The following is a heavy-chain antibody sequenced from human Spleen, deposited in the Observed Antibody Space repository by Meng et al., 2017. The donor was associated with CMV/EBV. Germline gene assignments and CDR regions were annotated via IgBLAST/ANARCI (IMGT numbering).Heavy chain of an antibody. D-gene: IGHD6-6*01. V-gene: IGHV3-11*04. Sequence: GESLKISCAASGFTFSDYYMSWIRQAPGKGLEWVSYISSSGSTIYYADSVRGRFTISRDNAKNSLYLEMNSLRAEDTAVYYCVRDPIYKSDIEARRSWSYFDSWGQGTLVTVSS. CDR3: VRDPIYKSDIEARRSWSYFDS. CDR1: GFTFSDYY. J-gene: IGHJ4*02. CDR2: ISSSGSTI.